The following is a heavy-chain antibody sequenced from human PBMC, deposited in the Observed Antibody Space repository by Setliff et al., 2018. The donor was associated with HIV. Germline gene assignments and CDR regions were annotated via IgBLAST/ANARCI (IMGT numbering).Heavy chain of an antibody. D-gene: IGHD6-19*01. Sequence: ASVKVSCKASGYTFTSYYMHWVRQAPGQGLEWMGIINPSGGSTSYARKFQGRVTMTRDTSTSTVYMELSSLRSEDTAVYYCARNPRIAVAGTDYYSYYYGMDVWGQGTTVTVSS. CDR1: GYTFTSYY. CDR2: INPSGGST. CDR3: ARNPRIAVAGTDYYSYYYGMDV. V-gene: IGHV1-46*01. J-gene: IGHJ6*02.